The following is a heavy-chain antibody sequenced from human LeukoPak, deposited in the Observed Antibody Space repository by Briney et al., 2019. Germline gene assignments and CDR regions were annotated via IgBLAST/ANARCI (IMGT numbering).Heavy chain of an antibody. D-gene: IGHD3-22*01. J-gene: IGHJ4*02. CDR1: GFTFSNFG. CDR2: IRYDGNKE. Sequence: GGSLRLSCAASGFTFSNFGLHWVRQAPGKGLEWVAFIRYDGNKEYYADSVKGRFTISRDNSKNTLYLQMNSLRAEDTAVYYCKTYSDSSGYFHFDYWGQGTLVTVSS. V-gene: IGHV3-30*02. CDR3: KTYSDSSGYFHFDY.